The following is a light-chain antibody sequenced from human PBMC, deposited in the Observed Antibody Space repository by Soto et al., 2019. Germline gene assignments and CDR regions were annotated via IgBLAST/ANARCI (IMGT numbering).Light chain of an antibody. CDR1: SSNIGNNY. CDR3: GTWDSSLSAGQV. V-gene: IGLV1-51*02. Sequence: QSVLTQPPSVSAAPGQKVTISCSGSSSNIGNNYVSWYQQLPGTAPKLLIYENNKRPSGIPDRFSGSKSGTSATLGITGLQTGDEADYYCGTWDSSLSAGQVFGGGTQRTVL. CDR2: ENN. J-gene: IGLJ2*01.